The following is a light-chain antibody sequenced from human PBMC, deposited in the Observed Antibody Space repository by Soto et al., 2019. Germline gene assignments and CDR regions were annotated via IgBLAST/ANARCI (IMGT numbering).Light chain of an antibody. CDR3: SSYTSTSTLFV. V-gene: IGLV2-14*01. J-gene: IGLJ1*01. Sequence: QSVLAQPASVSGSLGQSITISCTGTSGDVGEYNYVSWYQQHPGIAPKLMIYEVRNRPSGVSNRFSGSKSGNTASLTISGLQTEDEADYYCSSYTSTSTLFVFGTGTKVTVL. CDR2: EVR. CDR1: SGDVGEYNY.